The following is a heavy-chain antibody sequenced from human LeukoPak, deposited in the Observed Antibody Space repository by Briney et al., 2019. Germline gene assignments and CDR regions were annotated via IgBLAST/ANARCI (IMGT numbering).Heavy chain of an antibody. J-gene: IGHJ3*02. V-gene: IGHV4-30-2*01. Sequence: SETLSLTCAVSGGSISSGGYSWSWIRQPPGKGLEWIGYIYHSGSTYYNPSLKSRVTISVDRSKNQFSLKLSSVTAADTAVYYCARVRSPDAFDIWGQGTMVTVSS. CDR1: GGSISSGGYS. CDR3: ARVRSPDAFDI. CDR2: IYHSGST.